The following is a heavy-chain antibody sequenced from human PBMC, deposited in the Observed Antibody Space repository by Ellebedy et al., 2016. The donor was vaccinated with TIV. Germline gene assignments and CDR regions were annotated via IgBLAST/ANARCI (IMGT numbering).Heavy chain of an antibody. Sequence: GGSLRLSXAASGFTFSSYRMNWVRQAPGKGLEWFSYISSSGSTIHYADSVKGRFTISRDNAKNSLYLQMNSLRAEDTAVYFCARDHDTLTGYSIFMDSWGQGTLVTVSP. CDR1: GFTFSSYR. CDR3: ARDHDTLTGYSIFMDS. V-gene: IGHV3-48*03. J-gene: IGHJ4*02. CDR2: ISSSGSTI. D-gene: IGHD3-9*01.